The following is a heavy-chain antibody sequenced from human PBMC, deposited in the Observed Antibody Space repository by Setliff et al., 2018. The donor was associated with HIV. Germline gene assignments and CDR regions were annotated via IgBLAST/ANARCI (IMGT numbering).Heavy chain of an antibody. CDR3: ARGVVDYDFWSGSGDYYYMDV. V-gene: IGHV4-34*01. CDR1: GGSFSGYY. D-gene: IGHD3-3*01. Sequence: PSETLSLTCAVYGGSFSGYYWNWIRQPPGKGLEWVGEINLIGRTNYNPSLKSRVTISLDTSKNQFSLKMSSVTAADTAVYYCARGVVDYDFWSGSGDYYYMDVWGKGTTVTVSS. J-gene: IGHJ6*03. CDR2: INLIGRT.